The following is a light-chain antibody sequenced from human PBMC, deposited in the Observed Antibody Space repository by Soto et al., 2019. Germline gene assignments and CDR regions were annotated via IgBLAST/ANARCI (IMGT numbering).Light chain of an antibody. CDR1: QSVLYSNNKNY. Sequence: DIVMTQSPDSLAVFLGERATINCKSSQSVLYSNNKNYLAWYQQKLGQAPRLLIYWASTRESGVPDRFSGSGSGTDFTLIISSLQAEDVAVYYCPQYYSSPWTFGQGTKVELK. V-gene: IGKV4-1*01. J-gene: IGKJ1*01. CDR2: WAS. CDR3: PQYYSSPWT.